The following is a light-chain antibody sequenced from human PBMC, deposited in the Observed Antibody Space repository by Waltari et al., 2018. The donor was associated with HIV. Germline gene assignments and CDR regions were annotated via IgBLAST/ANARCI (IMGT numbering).Light chain of an antibody. CDR2: DVS. J-gene: IGLJ1*01. Sequence: QSALPPPRSVSGSPGQSVPIPCTGTTITFGDFNLIPWYQQHPGKAPKLMIYDVSKWPSGVPDRFSGSKSGNTASLTISGLQAEDEADYYCCSYAGTYTYVFGTGTKVTVL. CDR1: TITFGDFNL. V-gene: IGLV2-11*01. CDR3: CSYAGTYTYV.